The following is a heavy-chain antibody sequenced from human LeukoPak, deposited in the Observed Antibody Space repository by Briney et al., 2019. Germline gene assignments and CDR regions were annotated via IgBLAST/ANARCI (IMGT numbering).Heavy chain of an antibody. V-gene: IGHV3-53*01. CDR3: AARGYSYGFEFDY. Sequence: GGSLRLSCAASGFTVSSNYMSWVRQAPGKGLEWVSVIYSGGSTYYADSVKGRFTISRDNSKNTLYLQMNSLRAGDTAVYYCAARGYSYGFEFDYWGQGTLVTVSS. J-gene: IGHJ4*02. D-gene: IGHD5-18*01. CDR2: IYSGGST. CDR1: GFTVSSNY.